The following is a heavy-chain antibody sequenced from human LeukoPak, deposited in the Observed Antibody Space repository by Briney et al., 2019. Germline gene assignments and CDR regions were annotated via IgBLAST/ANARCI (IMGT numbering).Heavy chain of an antibody. CDR3: ASHAYYDTSGYYYVDY. D-gene: IGHD3-22*01. CDR2: FYTTGST. J-gene: IGHJ4*02. Sequence: SETLSLTCTVSGASIRSYHWSWIRQPAGKGLEWIGRFYTTGSTNYSPSFKGRVTMSVDTSKNQFSLKLSSVTAADTAVYYCASHAYYDTSGYYYVDYWGQGTLVTVSS. CDR1: GASIRSYH. V-gene: IGHV4-4*07.